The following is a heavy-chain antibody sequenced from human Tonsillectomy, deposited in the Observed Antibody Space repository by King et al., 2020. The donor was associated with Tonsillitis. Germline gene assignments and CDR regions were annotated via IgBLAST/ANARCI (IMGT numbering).Heavy chain of an antibody. J-gene: IGHJ4*02. Sequence: VQLVESGGGLVQPGGSLRLSCSASGLTFSNYAMHWVRQAPGKGLEYVSGISSNGGTTYYADSVKGRITISRDNSKNTLYFQMSSLRAEDTAVYYCVNLAYDYDRSGYPLWGQGTLVTVSS. CDR2: ISSNGGTT. CDR3: VNLAYDYDRSGYPL. CDR1: GLTFSNYA. V-gene: IGHV3-64D*06. D-gene: IGHD3-22*01.